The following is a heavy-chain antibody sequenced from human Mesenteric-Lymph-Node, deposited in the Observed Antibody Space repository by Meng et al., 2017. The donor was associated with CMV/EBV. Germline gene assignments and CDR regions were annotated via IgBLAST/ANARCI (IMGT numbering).Heavy chain of an antibody. D-gene: IGHD3-3*01. CDR1: GFTFSSYW. Sequence: GGSLRLSCAASGFTFSSYWMHWVRQAPGKGLEWISVIYSGGNTFYADSVKGRFTISRDNSKNTLYLQINSLRAEDTAVYYCARIDFWSGFEFDPWGQGTLVTVSS. CDR2: IYSGGNT. J-gene: IGHJ5*02. CDR3: ARIDFWSGFEFDP. V-gene: IGHV3-66*02.